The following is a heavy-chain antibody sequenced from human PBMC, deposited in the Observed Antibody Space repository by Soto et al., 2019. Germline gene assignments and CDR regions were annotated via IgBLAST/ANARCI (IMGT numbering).Heavy chain of an antibody. Sequence: SETLSLTWTVSGGSINNYYWTWIRQPPGMGLEWIGYVYYTGTTSYNPSLKSRVTISIDGSKNQISLKLSSVTAGDTAFYYCARLGGYYHSLDTWGQGTLVTVSS. J-gene: IGHJ5*02. CDR3: ARLGGYYHSLDT. CDR2: VYYTGTT. V-gene: IGHV4-59*08. CDR1: GGSINNYY. D-gene: IGHD3-22*01.